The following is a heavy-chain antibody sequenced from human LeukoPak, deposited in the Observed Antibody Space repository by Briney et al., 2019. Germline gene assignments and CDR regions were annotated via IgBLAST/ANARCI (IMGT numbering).Heavy chain of an antibody. CDR1: GDSVSTNSGA. J-gene: IGHJ3*02. Sequence: SQTLSLTCAISGDSVSTNSGAWNWIRQSPSRGPEWLGRTYYRSKWYNDYAVSVKSRITVNPDTSKNQFSLQLNSVTPEDTAVYYCVFEYNAFDIWGQGTMVTVSS. D-gene: IGHD6-6*01. CDR3: VFEYNAFDI. V-gene: IGHV6-1*01. CDR2: TYYRSKWYN.